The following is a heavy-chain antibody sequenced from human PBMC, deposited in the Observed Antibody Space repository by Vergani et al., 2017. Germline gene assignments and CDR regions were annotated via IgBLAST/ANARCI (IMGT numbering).Heavy chain of an antibody. D-gene: IGHD3-9*01. CDR2: INPSGGHT. J-gene: IGHJ4*02. Sequence: QVQVVQSGAEVKKSGASVKVSCKTSGYTFSNYYMHWVRQAPGQGLEWMGIINPSGGHTNYAQKFQGRVTMTRETSTSTVYMELSSLRSEDTAIYYCARGAYCILTGYRYWGQGTLVTVSA. CDR3: ARGAYCILTGYRY. CDR1: GYTFSNYY. V-gene: IGHV1-46*03.